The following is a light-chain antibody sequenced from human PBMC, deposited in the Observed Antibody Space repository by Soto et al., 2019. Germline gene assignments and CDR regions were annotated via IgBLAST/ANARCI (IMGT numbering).Light chain of an antibody. Sequence: QSVLTQPPSASGSPGQSVTISCTGTSSDVGGYNYVSWYQQHPGKAPKLMIYEVTKRPSGVPDRFSGSKSGNTVSLTASGLQAEDEADYYCSSYAGRNNLGVFGTGTKVTVL. CDR3: SSYAGRNNLGV. J-gene: IGLJ1*01. CDR1: SSDVGGYNY. CDR2: EVT. V-gene: IGLV2-8*01.